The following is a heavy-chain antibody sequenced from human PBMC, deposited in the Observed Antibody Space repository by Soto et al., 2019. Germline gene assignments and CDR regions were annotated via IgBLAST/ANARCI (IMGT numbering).Heavy chain of an antibody. CDR3: ARDSTWIPYYHYGMDV. J-gene: IGHJ6*02. CDR2: IYSGGNT. CDR1: GFIVSSTY. D-gene: IGHD5-18*01. Sequence: EVQLVESGGGLIQPGGSLRLSCAASGFIVSSTYMSWVRQAPGKGLEWVSVIYSGGNTHYADSVKGRFTISRDNSKNTLYLQMNSMRAEDTAVYYCARDSTWIPYYHYGMDVWGQGTTVTVSS. V-gene: IGHV3-53*01.